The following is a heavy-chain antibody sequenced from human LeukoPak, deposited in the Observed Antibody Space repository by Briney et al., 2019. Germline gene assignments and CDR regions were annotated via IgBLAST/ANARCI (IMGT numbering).Heavy chain of an antibody. CDR2: IYYSGTT. Sequence: SETLSLTCTVSGGSISSYYWSWIRQPPGKGLEWIGYIYYSGTTNYNPSLESRVTISLDTSKNQFSLKLSSATAADTAVHYCARGPKVYPRGSGYTITPTDYWGQGTLVTVSS. CDR1: GGSISSYY. V-gene: IGHV4-59*01. J-gene: IGHJ4*02. CDR3: ARGPKVYPRGSGYTITPTDY. D-gene: IGHD3-3*01.